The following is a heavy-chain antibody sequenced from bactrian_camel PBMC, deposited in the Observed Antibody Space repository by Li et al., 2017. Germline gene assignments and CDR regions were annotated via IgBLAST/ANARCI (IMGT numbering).Heavy chain of an antibody. V-gene: IGHV3S6*01. CDR2: ITSLPSLFRAA. CDR3: AEGRGSRGEHCYSLNY. D-gene: IGHD6*01. CDR1: GVIVTSTC. Sequence: VQLVESGGGSVQTGGSLRLSCAASGVIVTSTCMAWFRQVPGKEVEWVAGITSLPSLFRAASYADSVKGRFTISRDSAKNTVYLQMNNLQPEDTATYYCAEGRGSRGEHCYSLNYWGQGTQVTV. J-gene: IGHJ4*01.